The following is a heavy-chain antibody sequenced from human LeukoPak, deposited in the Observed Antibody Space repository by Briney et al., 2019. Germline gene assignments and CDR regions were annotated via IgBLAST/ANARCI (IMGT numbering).Heavy chain of an antibody. V-gene: IGHV3-7*01. CDR2: IKQDGSEK. J-gene: IGHJ4*02. Sequence: GGSLRLSCAASGFTFSSYWMTWVRQAPGKGLEWVANIKQDGSEKYYVDSVKGRFTISRDNAENSLYLQMNSLRAEDTAVYYCARDLPTGTYRAYFDNWGQGTLVTVSS. CDR1: GFTFSSYW. CDR3: ARDLPTGTYRAYFDN. D-gene: IGHD1-26*01.